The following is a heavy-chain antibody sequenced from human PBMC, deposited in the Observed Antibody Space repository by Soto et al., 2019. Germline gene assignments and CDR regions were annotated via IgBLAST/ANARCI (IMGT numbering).Heavy chain of an antibody. CDR1: GGSISSGGYY. D-gene: IGHD4-17*01. J-gene: IGHJ3*02. CDR3: ASPVDYGGNSGHAFDI. V-gene: IGHV4-39*01. Sequence: SETLSLTCTVSGGSISSGGYYWSWIRQHPGKGLEWIGNIYNSRTTYYNPSLKSRVTISADTSKNQFSLKLSSVTAADTALYYCASPVDYGGNSGHAFDIWGQGTTVTVSS. CDR2: IYNSRTT.